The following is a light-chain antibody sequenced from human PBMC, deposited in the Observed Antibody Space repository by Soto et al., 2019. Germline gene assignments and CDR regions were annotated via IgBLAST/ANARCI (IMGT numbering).Light chain of an antibody. CDR1: QSVSSSY. CDR2: GAS. J-gene: IGKJ2*01. V-gene: IGKV3-20*01. CDR3: QQYGSSLMYT. Sequence: EIVLTQSPGTLSLSPGERATLSCRASQSVSSSYLYWYQQKPGQAPRLLIYGASSRATGIPDRFSGSGSGTDFTLTISRLEPEDFAVYYCQQYGSSLMYTFGQGTKLEIK.